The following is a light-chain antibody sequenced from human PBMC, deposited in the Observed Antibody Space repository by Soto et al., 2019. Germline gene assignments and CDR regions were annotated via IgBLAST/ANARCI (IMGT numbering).Light chain of an antibody. CDR3: QQCGPSLRYT. CDR2: SAS. V-gene: IGKV3-20*01. J-gene: IGKJ2*01. CDR1: QSLHSNF. Sequence: EIVLTQFPATLSLSPGERATLSCRASQSLHSNFLVWYQQKPGQAPRLLISSASRRATGIPDRFSGSGSGTDFTLTISRLEPEDFAVYYCQQCGPSLRYTFGQGTKLEIK.